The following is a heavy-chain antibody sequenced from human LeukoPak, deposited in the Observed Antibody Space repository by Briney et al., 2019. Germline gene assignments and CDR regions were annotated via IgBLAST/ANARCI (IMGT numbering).Heavy chain of an antibody. CDR1: GGTFSSYA. Sequence: ASVKVSCKASGGTFSSYAISWVRQAPGQGLEWMGGIIPIFGTANYAQKFQGRVTITADESTSTAYMELSSLRSEDTAVYYCASVAESSGYYDSSGYPGAFDIWGQGTMVTASS. D-gene: IGHD3-22*01. CDR2: IIPIFGTA. CDR3: ASVAESSGYYDSSGYPGAFDI. J-gene: IGHJ3*02. V-gene: IGHV1-69*13.